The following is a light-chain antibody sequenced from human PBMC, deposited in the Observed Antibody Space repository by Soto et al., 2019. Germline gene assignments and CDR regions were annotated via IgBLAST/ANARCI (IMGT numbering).Light chain of an antibody. J-gene: IGKJ4*01. CDR2: DAS. CDR1: QSVSSY. Sequence: IVLTQSPATLSLSPGERATLSCRASQSVSSYLAWYQQKPGQAPRLLIYDASNRATGIPVRFSGSGSGTDFTITISSLEPEDFALYYCQRRSDWPLTFGGGTKVE. CDR3: QRRSDWPLT. V-gene: IGKV3-11*01.